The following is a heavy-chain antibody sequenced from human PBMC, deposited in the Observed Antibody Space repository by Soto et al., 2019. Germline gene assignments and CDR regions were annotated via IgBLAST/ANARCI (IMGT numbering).Heavy chain of an antibody. J-gene: IGHJ5*02. CDR3: ARPLYGSGSVWFDP. CDR1: GFTFSGYW. Sequence: GGSLRLSCSASGFTFSGYWMTWVRQAPGKGLEWVANIKEDGSEKYYVDSVKGRFTISRDNPKNSLYLQMNGLRADDTAVYYCARPLYGSGSVWFDPWGQGTLVTVSS. CDR2: IKEDGSEK. V-gene: IGHV3-7*03. D-gene: IGHD3-10*01.